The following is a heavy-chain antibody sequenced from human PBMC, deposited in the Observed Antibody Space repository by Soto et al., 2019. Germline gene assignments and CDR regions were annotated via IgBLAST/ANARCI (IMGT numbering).Heavy chain of an antibody. Sequence: GGSLRLSCAASGFTFSSYAMHWVRQAPGKGLEWVSTISGSGGSTYYADSVKGRFTISRDNSKNTLYLQMNSLRAEDTAVYYCAKDQGSSWYEIDYWGQGTLVTVS. V-gene: IGHV3-23*01. D-gene: IGHD6-13*01. CDR1: GFTFSSYA. CDR3: AKDQGSSWYEIDY. J-gene: IGHJ4*02. CDR2: ISGSGGST.